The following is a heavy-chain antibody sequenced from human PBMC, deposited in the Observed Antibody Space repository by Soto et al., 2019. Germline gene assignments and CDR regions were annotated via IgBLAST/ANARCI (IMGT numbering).Heavy chain of an antibody. CDR1: GLTFSNYA. CDR3: ARESSSTVTTGGGGSAKDY. D-gene: IGHD4-17*01. Sequence: GGSLRLSCAASGLTFSNYAMHWVRQAPGKGLEWVAFISYDGTNRCYPDSVKGRFTNSRDNSKNTLYLQMNSLKTEDTAVYYCARESSSTVTTGGGGSAKDYWGQGTLVTVSS. J-gene: IGHJ4*02. CDR2: ISYDGTNR. V-gene: IGHV3-30-3*01.